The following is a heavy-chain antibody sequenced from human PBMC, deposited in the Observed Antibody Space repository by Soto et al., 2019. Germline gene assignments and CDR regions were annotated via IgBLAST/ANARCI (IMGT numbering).Heavy chain of an antibody. CDR1: GYRFTNYW. D-gene: IGHD3-22*01. CDR2: IHVGDSDI. J-gene: IGHJ4*02. V-gene: IGHV5-51*01. CDR3: ALVVDGLFYSDY. Sequence: GESLKISCKGSGYRFTNYWIGWVRQMPGKGLEWMGIIHVGDSDIRYTPSFKGQVTISADKSIRTAYLQWSSLKASDTAMYYCALVVDGLFYSDYWGQGTPVTVSS.